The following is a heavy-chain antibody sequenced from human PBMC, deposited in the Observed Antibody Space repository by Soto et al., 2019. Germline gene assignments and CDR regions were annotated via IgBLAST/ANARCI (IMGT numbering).Heavy chain of an antibody. D-gene: IGHD3-22*01. CDR3: ARELYYYDSSGYDAFDI. Sequence: PGESPKICCKGSGYIFTSYWIGRVLQMPGKGLEWMGIIYPGDSDTRYSPSFQGQVTNSADKSISTAYLQWSSLKASDTAMYYCARELYYYDSSGYDAFDIWGQGTMVTVSS. J-gene: IGHJ3*02. CDR2: IYPGDSDT. V-gene: IGHV5-51*01. CDR1: GYIFTSYW.